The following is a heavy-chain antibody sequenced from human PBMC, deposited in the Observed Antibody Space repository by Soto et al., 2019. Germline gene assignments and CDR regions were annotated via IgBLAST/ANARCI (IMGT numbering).Heavy chain of an antibody. CDR3: AHSQVVVVPAAIGWFDP. D-gene: IGHD2-2*01. Sequence: SGPKLVNPTQTLTLTCTFSVFSLSTSGVGVGWIRQPPGKALEWLALIYWNDDKRYSPSLKSRLTITKDTSKNQVVLTMTNMDPVDTATYYCAHSQVVVVPAAIGWFDPWGQGILVTVSS. CDR1: VFSLSTSGVG. V-gene: IGHV2-5*01. CDR2: IYWNDDK. J-gene: IGHJ5*02.